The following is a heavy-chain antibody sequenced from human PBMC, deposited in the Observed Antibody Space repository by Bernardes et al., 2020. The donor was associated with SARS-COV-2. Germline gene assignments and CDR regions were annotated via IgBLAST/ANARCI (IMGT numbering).Heavy chain of an antibody. D-gene: IGHD2-21*01. CDR2: IHHSGRS. J-gene: IGHJ5*02. CDR1: GGSMNSNNW. Sequence: SETLSLTCAVSGGSMNSNNWWSWVRHPPGKGLEWIGEIHHSGRSHYNPSLKSRVTMSIDESKSQFSLNLNSVTDADTAVYYCASPDSKNFDPWGQGTLVTVSS. V-gene: IGHV4-4*02. CDR3: ASPDSKNFDP.